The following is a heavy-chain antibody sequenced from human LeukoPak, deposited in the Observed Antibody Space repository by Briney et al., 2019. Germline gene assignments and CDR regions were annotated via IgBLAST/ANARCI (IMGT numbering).Heavy chain of an antibody. D-gene: IGHD2/OR15-2a*01. CDR3: RGRQLEYESFDY. CDR2: FNPEDGET. V-gene: IGHV1-24*01. J-gene: IGHJ4*02. Sequence: ASVKVSCKVSGYTLTELSIYWVREAPGKGLEWMGTFNPEDGETIYAQKFQARVTMTEDTSTDTAYMELSRLRSEDTAVYYCRGRQLEYESFDYWGQGTLVTVS. CDR1: GYTLTELS.